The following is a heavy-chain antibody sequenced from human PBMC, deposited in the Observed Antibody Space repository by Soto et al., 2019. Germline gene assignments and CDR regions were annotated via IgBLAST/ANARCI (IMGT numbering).Heavy chain of an antibody. CDR2: INPNSGDT. J-gene: IGHJ4*02. CDR3: VRVRTYYDRSGSLDY. Sequence: ASVKVSCKATGYSFTGYFMHWVRQAPGQGLECMGWINPNSGDTNYVQKFQGRVTMTRDMSINTVYMDLRGLTSDDTAVYYCVRVRTYYDRSGSLDYWGQGTLVTVSS. D-gene: IGHD3-22*01. CDR1: GYSFTGYF. V-gene: IGHV1-2*02.